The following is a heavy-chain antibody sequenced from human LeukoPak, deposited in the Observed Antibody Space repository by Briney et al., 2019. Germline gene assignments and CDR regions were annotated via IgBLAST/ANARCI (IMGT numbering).Heavy chain of an antibody. CDR3: GRLGYGSGDFDY. CDR2: IDPSDSYT. CDR1: GYSFTTYW. J-gene: IGHJ4*02. Sequence: GESLKISCRGSGYSFTTYWISWVRQMPGKGLEWMGRIDPSDSYTNYSPSFQGHVTISADKSISTAYLQWSSLKASDTAMYYCGRLGYGSGDFDYWGQGTLVTVSS. V-gene: IGHV5-10-1*01. D-gene: IGHD3-10*01.